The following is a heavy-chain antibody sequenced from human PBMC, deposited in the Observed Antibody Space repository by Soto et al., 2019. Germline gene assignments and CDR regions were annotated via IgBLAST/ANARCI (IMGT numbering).Heavy chain of an antibody. CDR1: GYTLTELS. CDR2: FDPEDGET. V-gene: IGHV1-24*01. J-gene: IGHJ3*02. D-gene: IGHD1-1*01. Sequence: AASEKVSCKVSGYTLTELSMHWVRQAPGKGLEWMGGFDPEDGETIYAQKFQGRVTMTEDTSTDTAYMELSSLRSEDTAVYYCSSCNWALDAFYIRAQRTTVPVS. CDR3: SSCNWALDAFYI.